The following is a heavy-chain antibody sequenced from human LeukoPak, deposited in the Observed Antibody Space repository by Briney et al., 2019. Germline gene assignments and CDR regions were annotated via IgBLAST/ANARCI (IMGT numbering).Heavy chain of an antibody. CDR2: LTPMFAVA. CDR1: GDTFSTST. J-gene: IGHJ4*02. Sequence: GASVKVSCKASGDTFSTSTVSWVRQAPGQGLEWMGGLTPMFAVANYARKFQGRVTITTDESTTTAYMELSNLKSDDTAVYYCARGEYSMVRGAHDWGQGTLVTVSS. D-gene: IGHD3-10*01. CDR3: ARGEYSMVRGAHD. V-gene: IGHV1-69*05.